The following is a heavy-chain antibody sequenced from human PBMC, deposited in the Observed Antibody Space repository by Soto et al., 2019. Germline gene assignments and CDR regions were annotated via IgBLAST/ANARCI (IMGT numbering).Heavy chain of an antibody. J-gene: IGHJ4*02. CDR1: GDSVSNNRVA. Sequence: SQTLSLTCAISGDSVSNNRVAWNWIRQSPSRGLEWLGRTYYRSKWSNDYALSVRSRITVNPDTSENQFSLHLNSVTPEDTAVYYCARDGPAIYFDSWGQGTLVTVSS. V-gene: IGHV6-1*01. CDR3: ARDGPAIYFDS. D-gene: IGHD3-9*01. CDR2: TYYRSKWSN.